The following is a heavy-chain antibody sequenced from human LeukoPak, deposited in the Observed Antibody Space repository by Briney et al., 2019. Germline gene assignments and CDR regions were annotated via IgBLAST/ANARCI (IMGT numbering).Heavy chain of an antibody. CDR2: ISGSGGST. CDR1: GLTFSSYA. J-gene: IGHJ4*02. V-gene: IGHV3-23*01. Sequence: GGSLRLSCAASGLTFSSYAMSWVRQAPGKGLEWVSAISGSGGSTYYADSVKGRFTISRDNSKNTLYLQMNSLRAEDTAVYYCAKDHSQYSSGWYDYWGQGTLVTVSS. CDR3: AKDHSQYSSGWYDY. D-gene: IGHD6-19*01.